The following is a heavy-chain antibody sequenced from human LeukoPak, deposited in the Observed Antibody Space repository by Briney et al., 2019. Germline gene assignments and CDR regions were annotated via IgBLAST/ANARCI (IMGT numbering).Heavy chain of an antibody. CDR1: GYSISSGYY. CDR3: ARDIGTYGSGSYYSDAFDI. Sequence: PSETLSLTCAVSGYSISSGYYWGWIRQHPGKGLEWIGSIYHSGSTYYNPSLKSRVTISVDTSKNQFSLKLSSVTAADTAVYYCARDIGTYGSGSYYSDAFDIWGQGTMVTVSS. J-gene: IGHJ3*02. D-gene: IGHD3-10*01. V-gene: IGHV4-38-2*02. CDR2: IYHSGST.